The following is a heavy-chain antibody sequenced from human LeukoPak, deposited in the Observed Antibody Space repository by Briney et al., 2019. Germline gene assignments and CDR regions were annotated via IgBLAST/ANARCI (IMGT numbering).Heavy chain of an antibody. V-gene: IGHV1-46*01. CDR2: INPSGGST. Sequence: ASVKLSCKASGYTFINYYMHWVRQAPGQGLEWMGIINPSGGSTSYEQRFQGRVTVTRDTSTSTVYMEMNSLRYEDTAVYYCAREEGGFDHWGQGTLVTVSS. D-gene: IGHD3-16*01. CDR1: GYTFINYY. J-gene: IGHJ5*02. CDR3: AREEGGFDH.